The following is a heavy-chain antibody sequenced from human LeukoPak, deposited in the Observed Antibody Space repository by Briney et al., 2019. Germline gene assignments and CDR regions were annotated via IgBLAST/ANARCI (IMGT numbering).Heavy chain of an antibody. D-gene: IGHD3-10*01. J-gene: IGHJ3*02. CDR3: AREGYGSGSYSAFDI. CDR2: ISRSSSMI. CDR1: GFTFSSHS. Sequence: GGSLRLSCAASGFTFSSHSMNWVRQAPGKGLEWVSYISRSSSMIHYPDSVKGRFTISRDNAKDSLYLQMNSLRDEDTAVYYCAREGYGSGSYSAFDIWGQGTMVTVSS. V-gene: IGHV3-48*02.